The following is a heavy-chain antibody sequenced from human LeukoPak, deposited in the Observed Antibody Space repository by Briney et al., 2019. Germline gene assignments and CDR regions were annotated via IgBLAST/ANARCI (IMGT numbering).Heavy chain of an antibody. CDR3: ARELLAPGKTHEY. CDR1: GFTFSTYW. Sequence: GGSLRLSCAASGFTFSTYWMHWVRQVPGKGLVWVSRINNDGSGTFYADSVKGRFTISRDNAKNTLYLQMDSLRAEDTAMYYCARELLAPGKTHEYWGQGTLVTVSS. CDR2: INNDGSGT. V-gene: IGHV3-74*01. J-gene: IGHJ4*02.